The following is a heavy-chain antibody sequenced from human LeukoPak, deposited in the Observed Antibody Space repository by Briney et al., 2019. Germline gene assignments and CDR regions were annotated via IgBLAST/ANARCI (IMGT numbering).Heavy chain of an antibody. J-gene: IGHJ4*02. Sequence: ASVKVSCKASGYTFTGYYMHWVRQAPGQGLEWMGWINPNSGGTNYAQKFQGRVTMTRDTSISTAYMELSRLRSDDTAVYYCARAYYDFWSGGDWGQGTLVTVSS. CDR1: GYTFTGYY. V-gene: IGHV1-2*02. D-gene: IGHD3-3*01. CDR3: ARAYYDFWSGGD. CDR2: INPNSGGT.